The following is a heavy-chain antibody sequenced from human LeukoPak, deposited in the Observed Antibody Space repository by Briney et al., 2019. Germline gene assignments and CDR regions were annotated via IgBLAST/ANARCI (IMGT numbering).Heavy chain of an antibody. Sequence: PGGSLRLPCAASGFTFSSYAMSWVRQAPGKGLEWVSAISGSGGSTYYADSVKGRFTISRDNSKNTLYLQMNSLRAEDAAVYYCAKARPGILRAGYPDYWGQGTLVTVSS. D-gene: IGHD3-9*01. CDR1: GFTFSSYA. CDR2: ISGSGGST. V-gene: IGHV3-23*01. CDR3: AKARPGILRAGYPDY. J-gene: IGHJ4*02.